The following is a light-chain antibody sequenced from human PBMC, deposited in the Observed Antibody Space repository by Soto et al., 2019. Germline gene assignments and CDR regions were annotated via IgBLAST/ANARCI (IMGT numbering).Light chain of an antibody. Sequence: QSVLTQPPSASGTPGQRVTISGSGTSSNIGYNYVYWYQQLPGTAPKLLIYRNDQRPSGVPDRFSGSKSGTSASLAISGLRSEDEADYYCAAWDDSLSGWVFGGGNKVTVL. CDR2: RND. J-gene: IGLJ3*02. CDR1: SSNIGYNY. V-gene: IGLV1-47*01. CDR3: AAWDDSLSGWV.